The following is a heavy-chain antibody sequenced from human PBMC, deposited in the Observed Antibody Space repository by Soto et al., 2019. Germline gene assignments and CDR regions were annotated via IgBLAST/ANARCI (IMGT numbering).Heavy chain of an antibody. CDR2: IGGSSGHI. CDR3: ARNNGAYSNYFDY. Sequence: EVQLVESGGGLVKPGGSLRLSCAASGFTFSSYSMVWVRQAPEKGLEWVSSIGGSSGHIYYADSLKGRFTISRDNAKNSLYLQMNSLRVDDTASYSCARNNGAYSNYFDYWGQGTLVTVSS. D-gene: IGHD2-15*01. V-gene: IGHV3-21*01. J-gene: IGHJ4*02. CDR1: GFTFSSYS.